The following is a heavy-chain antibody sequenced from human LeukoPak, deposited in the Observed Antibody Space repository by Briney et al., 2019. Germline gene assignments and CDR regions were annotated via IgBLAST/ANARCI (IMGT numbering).Heavy chain of an antibody. D-gene: IGHD1-26*01. CDR2: IDLNRGAT. V-gene: IGHV1-2*06. CDR3: ARDTPSTPHWELDY. J-gene: IGHJ4*02. Sequence: ASVKVSCKASGYTFTDYYLHWVRQAPGQGLEWMGRIDLNRGATIYAQDFQGRITLTRDTSISTAYMELSTLTCDDTAVYYCARDTPSTPHWELDYWGQGALVTVSS. CDR1: GYTFTDYY.